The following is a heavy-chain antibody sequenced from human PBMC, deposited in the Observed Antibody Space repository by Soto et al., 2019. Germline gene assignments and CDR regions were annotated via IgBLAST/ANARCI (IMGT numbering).Heavy chain of an antibody. V-gene: IGHV3-21*01. J-gene: IGHJ3*02. CDR1: GFTFSSYS. D-gene: IGHD2-2*02. CDR3: AREVVVPAAIGDAFDI. Sequence: GGSLRLSCAASGFTFSSYSMNWVRQAPGKGLEWVSSTSSSSSYIYYADSVKGRFTISRDNAKNSLYLQMNSLRAEDTAVYYCAREVVVPAAIGDAFDIWGQGTMVTVS. CDR2: TSSSSSYI.